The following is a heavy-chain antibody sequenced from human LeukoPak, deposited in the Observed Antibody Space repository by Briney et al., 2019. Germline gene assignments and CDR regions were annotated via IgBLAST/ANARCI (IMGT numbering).Heavy chain of an antibody. J-gene: IGHJ5*02. CDR3: AGEGTGSDIVVVPAGQGWFDP. CDR1: GGSFSGYY. V-gene: IGHV4-34*01. Sequence: PSETLSLTCAVYGGSFSGYYWSWIRQPPGKGLEWIGEINHSGSTNYNPSLKSRVTISVDTSKNQFSLKLSSVTAADTAVYYCAGEGTGSDIVVVPAGQGWFDPWGQGTLVTVSS. CDR2: INHSGST. D-gene: IGHD2-2*01.